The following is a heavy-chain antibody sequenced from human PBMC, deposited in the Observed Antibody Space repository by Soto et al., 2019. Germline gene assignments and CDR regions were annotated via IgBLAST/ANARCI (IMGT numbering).Heavy chain of an antibody. CDR3: ARVPQRGYNIYSGIMDV. CDR2: VFSSGST. CDR1: GGSINTYY. J-gene: IGHJ6*02. Sequence: PSETLSLTCTVSGGSINTYYWNWIRQPAGKGLEWIGRVFSSGSTSHNPSLNGRVTMSVDMSKSQFSLRLSSVTAADTAVYYCARVPQRGYNIYSGIMDVWGRGSTVTVSS. V-gene: IGHV4-4*07. D-gene: IGHD5-18*01.